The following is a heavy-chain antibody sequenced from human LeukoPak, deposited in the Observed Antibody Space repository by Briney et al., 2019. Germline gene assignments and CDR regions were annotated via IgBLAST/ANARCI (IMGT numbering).Heavy chain of an antibody. Sequence: GGSLRLFCAASGFTVSRTYMSWVRQAPGKGLEWVSVLYSAGGTYYADSEKGRFTISRDNSKNTLYLQMNSLRVEDTAVYYCSRGGDPQWLVHGEYWGQGTLVTVSS. D-gene: IGHD6-19*01. CDR3: SRGGDPQWLVHGEY. J-gene: IGHJ4*02. V-gene: IGHV3-53*01. CDR1: GFTVSRTY. CDR2: LYSAGGT.